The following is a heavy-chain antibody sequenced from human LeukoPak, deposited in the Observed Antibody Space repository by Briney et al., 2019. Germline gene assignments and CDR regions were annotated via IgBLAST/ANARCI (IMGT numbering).Heavy chain of an antibody. D-gene: IGHD5-18*01. CDR1: GFTFSSYS. CDR2: ISSSGSYI. V-gene: IGHV3-21*01. J-gene: IGHJ4*02. CDR3: ARSGYSYGYPYYFDY. Sequence: PGGPLRLSCAASGFTFSSYSMNWVRQAPGKGLEWVSSISSSGSYIYYADSVKGRFTISRDNAKNSLYLQMNSLRAEDTAVYYCARSGYSYGYPYYFDYWGQGTLVTVSS.